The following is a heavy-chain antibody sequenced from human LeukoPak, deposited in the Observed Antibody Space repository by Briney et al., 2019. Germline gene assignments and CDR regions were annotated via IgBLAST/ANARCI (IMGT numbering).Heavy chain of an antibody. V-gene: IGHV3-74*01. J-gene: IGHJ5*01. CDR3: ARGRGSS. D-gene: IGHD2-21*01. Sequence: GGSLRLSCAASGFTFSSHWMHWVRQAPGKGLVWVSRINSDGRSSSYADSVKGRFTISRDNAKNSLYLQMNSLRDEDTAIYYCARGRGSSWGHGTLVSVSS. CDR2: INSDGRSS. CDR1: GFTFSSHW.